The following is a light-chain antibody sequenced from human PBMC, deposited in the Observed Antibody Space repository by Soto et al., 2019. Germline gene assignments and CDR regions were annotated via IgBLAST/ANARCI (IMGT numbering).Light chain of an antibody. CDR2: DTS. V-gene: IGKV3-11*01. CDR3: QHRSNWPPMYT. J-gene: IGKJ2*01. CDR1: QSVGGF. Sequence: DIVLTQSPATLSLSPGERATLSCRASQSVGGFLAWYQQKSGQAHRLLIYDTSKRATGIPARFSGSGSGTDFTLTISSLEPEDFAIYHCQHRSNWPPMYTFGQGTKLEIK.